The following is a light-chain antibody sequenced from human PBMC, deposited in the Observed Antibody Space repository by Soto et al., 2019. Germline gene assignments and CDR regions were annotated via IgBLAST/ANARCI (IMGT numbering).Light chain of an antibody. J-gene: IGKJ1*01. CDR1: QSVSSSS. V-gene: IGKV3-20*01. CDR2: GTS. CDR3: QQYGSSPWT. Sequence: EPLLTQSPGTLSLSSGRIATLSRSSSQSVSSSSLAWYQQRPGQANRLLIYGTSSRATGIQDRFSGSGSGTDFTLTIRRLEPEDFAVYYCQQYGSSPWTGGQGTKGDIK.